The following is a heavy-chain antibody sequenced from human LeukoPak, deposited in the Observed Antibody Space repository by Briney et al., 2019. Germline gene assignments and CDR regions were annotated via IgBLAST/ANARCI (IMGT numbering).Heavy chain of an antibody. D-gene: IGHD2-2*01. V-gene: IGHV3-9*01. J-gene: IGHJ4*02. Sequence: GGSLRLSCAASGFTFDDYAMHWVRQAPGKGLEWVSGISWNSGSIGYADSVKGRFTISRDSAKNSLYLQMNSLRAEDTALYYCARDRRSTSPYYFDYWGQGTLLTVSS. CDR3: ARDRRSTSPYYFDY. CDR1: GFTFDDYA. CDR2: ISWNSGSI.